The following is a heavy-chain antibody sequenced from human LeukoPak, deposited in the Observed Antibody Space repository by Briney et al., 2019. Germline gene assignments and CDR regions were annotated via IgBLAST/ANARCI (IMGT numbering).Heavy chain of an antibody. CDR1: GGSISSYY. Sequence: SETLSLTCTVSGGSISSYYWSWIRQPPGKGLEGIGYIDYSGSTNYNPSLKSRVTISIDTSKNQFSLKLRSVTAADTAVYYCATGRYYDNVWGSYRPSFDFWGQGTLATVSS. V-gene: IGHV4-59*08. CDR2: IDYSGST. J-gene: IGHJ4*02. D-gene: IGHD3-16*02. CDR3: ATGRYYDNVWGSYRPSFDF.